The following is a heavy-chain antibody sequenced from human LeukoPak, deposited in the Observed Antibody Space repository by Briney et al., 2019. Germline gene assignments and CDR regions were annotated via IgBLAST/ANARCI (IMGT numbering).Heavy chain of an antibody. CDR2: IIPIFGTA. CDR3: ARDPGRRGYSYLNAFDI. CDR1: GGTFSSYA. V-gene: IGHV1-69*13. J-gene: IGHJ3*02. Sequence: SVKVSCTASGGTFSSYAISWVRQAPGQGLEWMGGIIPIFGTANYAQKFQGRVTITADESTSTAYMELSSLRSEDTAVYYCARDPGRRGYSYLNAFDIWGQGTMATVSS. D-gene: IGHD5-18*01.